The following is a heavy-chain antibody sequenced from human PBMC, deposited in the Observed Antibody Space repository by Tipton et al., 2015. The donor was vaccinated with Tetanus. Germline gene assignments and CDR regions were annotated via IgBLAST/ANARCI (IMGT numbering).Heavy chain of an antibody. Sequence: QSGPEVKKPGASVKVSCKASGYTFTGYYMHWVRQAPGQGLEWMGRINPNSGGTNYAQKFQGRVTMTRDMSISTAYMELSRLRSDDTVVYYCARTRIAAAGNDAFDIWGQGTMVTVSS. CDR1: GYTFTGYY. V-gene: IGHV1-2*05. CDR2: INPNSGGT. J-gene: IGHJ3*02. CDR3: ARTRIAAAGNDAFDI. D-gene: IGHD6-13*01.